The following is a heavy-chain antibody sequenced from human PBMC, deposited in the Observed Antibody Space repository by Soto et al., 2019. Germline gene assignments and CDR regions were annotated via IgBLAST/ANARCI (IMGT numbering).Heavy chain of an antibody. CDR2: IYHSGST. V-gene: IGHV4-4*02. CDR3: ARVNLGSSNHYNWFDP. Sequence: SETLSLTCAVSGGSISSSNWWSWVRQPLGKGLEWIGEIYHSGSTNYNPSLKSRVTISVDKSKNQFSLKLSSVTAADTAVYYCARVNLGSSNHYNWFDPWGQGTLVTVSS. CDR1: GGSISSSNW. D-gene: IGHD6-13*01. J-gene: IGHJ5*02.